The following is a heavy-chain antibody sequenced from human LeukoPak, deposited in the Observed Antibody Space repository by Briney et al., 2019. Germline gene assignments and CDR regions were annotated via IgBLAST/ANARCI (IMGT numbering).Heavy chain of an antibody. Sequence: GGSLRLSCAASGFSFTDYPMNWVRQAPGKGLEWVSNIRTSAEGANKASYADSVKGRVTISRDDAKNTLYLHTNSLRDDDTAVYYCASDQRYAFDHWGQGTLVTVSS. CDR3: ASDQRYAFDH. CDR2: IRTSAEGANKA. D-gene: IGHD2-2*01. J-gene: IGHJ4*02. V-gene: IGHV3-48*02. CDR1: GFSFTDYP.